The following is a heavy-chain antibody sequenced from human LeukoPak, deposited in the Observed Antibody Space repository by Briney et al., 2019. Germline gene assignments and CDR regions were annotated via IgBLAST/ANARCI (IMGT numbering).Heavy chain of an antibody. CDR3: ARTCGGDCSNFDY. D-gene: IGHD2-21*02. CDR1: GGSISSGDYY. CDR2: VYYSGST. Sequence: SETLSLTCTLSGGSISSGDYYWSWIRQPPGKGLEWIGYVYYSGSTYYNPSLKSRVTISVDTSKNQFSLKLSSVTAADTAVYYCARTCGGDCSNFDYWGQGTLVTVSS. V-gene: IGHV4-30-4*01. J-gene: IGHJ4*02.